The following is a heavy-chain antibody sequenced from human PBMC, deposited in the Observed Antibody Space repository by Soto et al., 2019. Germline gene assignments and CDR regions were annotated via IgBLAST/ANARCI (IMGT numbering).Heavy chain of an antibody. V-gene: IGHV4-30-2*01. J-gene: IGHJ5*02. CDR3: ARGGSVWWFDP. Sequence: PSETLSLTCVVSGGSISSGCYSWIWIRHPPGKGLEWIGYIYHSGSTYYNPSLKSRVTISVDRSKNQFSLKLSSVTAADTAVYYCARGGSVWWFDPWGQGTRVPSPQ. CDR1: GGSISSGCYS. D-gene: IGHD2-8*01. CDR2: IYHSGST.